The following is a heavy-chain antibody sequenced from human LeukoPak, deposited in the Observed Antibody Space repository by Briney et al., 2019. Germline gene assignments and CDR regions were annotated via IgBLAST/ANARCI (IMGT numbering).Heavy chain of an antibody. V-gene: IGHV4-59*01. D-gene: IGHD5-24*01. J-gene: IGHJ5*02. CDR2: IHYRGST. Sequence: SETLSLTCTVYGGSISSYYWSWIRQPPGRGLEWIGYIHYRGSTNYNPSLKSRVTISVDTSNHQFSLKLSSVTAADTAVYFCARALNGYNWFDPWGQGTLVTVSS. CDR1: GGSISSYY. CDR3: ARALNGYNWFDP.